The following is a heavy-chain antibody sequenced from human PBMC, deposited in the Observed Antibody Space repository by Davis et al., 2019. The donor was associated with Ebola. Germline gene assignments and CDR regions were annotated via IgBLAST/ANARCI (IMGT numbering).Heavy chain of an antibody. J-gene: IGHJ4*02. CDR2: IKQDGSEK. Sequence: GESLKLSCAASGFSFSSYWMSWVRQAPGKGLEWVANIKQDGSEKYYVDSVEGRFTISRDNAKNSLYLQMNSLRAEDTALYYCAKADPQQYFDYWGQGTLVTVSS. CDR3: AKADPQQYFDY. V-gene: IGHV3-7*01. CDR1: GFSFSSYW.